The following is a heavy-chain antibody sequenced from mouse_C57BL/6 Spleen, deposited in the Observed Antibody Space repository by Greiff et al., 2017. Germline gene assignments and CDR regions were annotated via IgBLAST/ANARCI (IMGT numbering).Heavy chain of an antibody. V-gene: IGHV1-64*01. J-gene: IGHJ4*01. Sequence: VQLQQPGAELVKPGASVKLSCKASGYTFTSYWMHWVKQRPGQGLEWIGMIHPNSGSTNYNEKFKSKATLTVDKSSSTAYMQRSSLTSEDSAVYYCAPFYGSYAMDYWGQGTSVTVSS. CDR2: IHPNSGST. D-gene: IGHD2-9*01. CDR3: APFYGSYAMDY. CDR1: GYTFTSYW.